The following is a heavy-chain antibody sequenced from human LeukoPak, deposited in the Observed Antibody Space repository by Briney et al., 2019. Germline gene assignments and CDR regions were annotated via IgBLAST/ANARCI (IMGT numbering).Heavy chain of an antibody. CDR1: GFTFSSYA. J-gene: IGHJ4*02. D-gene: IGHD4-17*01. CDR3: AGTVTIDYFDY. CDR2: ISYDGSNK. V-gene: IGHV3-30-3*01. Sequence: GGSLRLSCAASGFTFSSYAMHWVRQAPGKGLEWVAVISYDGSNKYYADSVKGRFTISRDNSKNTLYLQMNSLRAEDTAVYYCAGTVTIDYFDYWGQGTLVTVSS.